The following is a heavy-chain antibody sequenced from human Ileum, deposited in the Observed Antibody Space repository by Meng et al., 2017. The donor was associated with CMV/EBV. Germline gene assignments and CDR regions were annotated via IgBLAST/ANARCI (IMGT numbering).Heavy chain of an antibody. D-gene: IGHD2-8*01. CDR1: ESTLSSYA. CDR2: ISGSGGST. Sequence: GESLKISCAASESTLSSYAMSWVRQAPGKGLEWVSAISGSGGSTYYADSVKGGFTISRDNSKNTLYLQMNSLRAEDTAVYYCAKSTVLMVYAMTEYFQHWGQGTLVTGYS. V-gene: IGHV3-23*01. CDR3: AKSTVLMVYAMTEYFQH. J-gene: IGHJ1*01.